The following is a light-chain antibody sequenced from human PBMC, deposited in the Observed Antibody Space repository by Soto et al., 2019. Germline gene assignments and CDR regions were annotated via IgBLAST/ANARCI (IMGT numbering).Light chain of an antibody. CDR1: TSDVGSYNR. CDR2: EAN. CDR3: CSYADSTTFVI. Sequence: QSALTQPASVSGSPGQSITISCTGTTSDVGSYNRVSWYQHHPGKAPKLMIYEANKRPSGVSSRFSGSKSGNTASLTISGLQAEDEADYFCCSYADSTTFVIFGGGTKLTVL. V-gene: IGLV2-23*02. J-gene: IGLJ2*01.